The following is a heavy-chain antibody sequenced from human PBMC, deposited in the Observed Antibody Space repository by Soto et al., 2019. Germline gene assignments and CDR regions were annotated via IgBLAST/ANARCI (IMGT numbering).Heavy chain of an antibody. Sequence: QVQLQESGPGLVKPSQTLSLTCTVSGASISSGAYYCSWIRHFPGKGLEWIGDISYRGITHYNPSLNSRVTISRDTSENQCSLKVNSVTAADTAVYYCARMSATGTRWFDSWGQGTQVTVSS. CDR1: GASISSGAYY. CDR3: ARMSATGTRWFDS. D-gene: IGHD1-26*01. CDR2: ISYRGIT. V-gene: IGHV4-31*03. J-gene: IGHJ5*01.